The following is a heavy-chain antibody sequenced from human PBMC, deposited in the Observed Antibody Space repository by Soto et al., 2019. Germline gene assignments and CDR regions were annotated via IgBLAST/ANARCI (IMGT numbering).Heavy chain of an antibody. J-gene: IGHJ3*02. V-gene: IGHV3-48*03. D-gene: IGHD3-16*01. Sequence: XGSLILSCAAAGCSLSTSEMNWVRKAPGKGLEWISYISKSSVTTHYADSVKGRFTISRDNANNSLFLEMNSLRVEDTALYYCAPRKFGSFNIAAFEIWGQGTMVTVSS. CDR1: GCSLSTSE. CDR3: APRKFGSFNIAAFEI. CDR2: ISKSSVTT.